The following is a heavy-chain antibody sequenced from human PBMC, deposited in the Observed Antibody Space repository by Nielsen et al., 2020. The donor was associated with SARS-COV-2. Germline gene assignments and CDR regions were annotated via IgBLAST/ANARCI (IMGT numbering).Heavy chain of an antibody. J-gene: IGHJ4*02. CDR1: GYTFTSYY. D-gene: IGHD6-6*01. CDR3: AREYSSSSGRCSDN. Sequence: ASVKVSCKASGYTFTSYYMHWVRQAPGQGLEWMGMINPSGSITRYAQKFQGRVTMTRDTSNSTAYMELSRLSSDDTAVYYCAREYSSSSGRCSDNWGQGTLVTVSS. CDR2: INPSGSIT. V-gene: IGHV1-46*01.